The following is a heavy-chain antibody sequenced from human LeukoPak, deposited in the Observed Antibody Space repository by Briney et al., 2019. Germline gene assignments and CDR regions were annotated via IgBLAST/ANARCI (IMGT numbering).Heavy chain of an antibody. CDR2: TYYRSKWYN. D-gene: IGHD6-19*01. CDR3: ARTYIAVAGTTYNWFDP. CDR1: GDNVSSNSAA. Sequence: SQTLSLTCAISGDNVSSNSAAWNWIRQSPSRGLEWLGRTYYRSKWYNDYAVSVKSRITINPDTSKNQFSLQLNSVTPEDTAVYYCARTYIAVAGTTYNWFDPWGQGTLVTVSS. V-gene: IGHV6-1*01. J-gene: IGHJ5*02.